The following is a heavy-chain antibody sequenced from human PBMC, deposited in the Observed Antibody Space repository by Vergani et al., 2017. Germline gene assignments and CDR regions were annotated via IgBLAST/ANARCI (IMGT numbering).Heavy chain of an antibody. Sequence: QVQLVQSGAEVKSPGASVKVSCKASGYTFTGYYMHWVRQAPGQGLQWMGWINPNSGGTNYAQKFQGWVTMTRDTSISTAYMELSSLRSDDTAVYYCATTMVRGVIYYFDYWGQGTLVTVSS. J-gene: IGHJ4*02. V-gene: IGHV1-2*04. CDR2: INPNSGGT. CDR3: ATTMVRGVIYYFDY. D-gene: IGHD3-10*01. CDR1: GYTFTGYY.